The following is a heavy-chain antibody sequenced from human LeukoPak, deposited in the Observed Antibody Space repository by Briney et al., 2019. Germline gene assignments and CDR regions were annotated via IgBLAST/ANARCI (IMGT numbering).Heavy chain of an antibody. CDR2: ISGDGGST. CDR3: AKGRVATWINWFDP. V-gene: IGHV3-43*02. CDR1: GFTFDDYA. D-gene: IGHD5-12*01. Sequence: GGSLRLSCAASGFTFDDYAMHWVRQAPGKGLKWVSLISGDGGSTYYADSVKGRFTISRDNSKNSLYLQMNSLRTEDTALYYCAKGRVATWINWFDPWGQGTLVTVSS. J-gene: IGHJ5*02.